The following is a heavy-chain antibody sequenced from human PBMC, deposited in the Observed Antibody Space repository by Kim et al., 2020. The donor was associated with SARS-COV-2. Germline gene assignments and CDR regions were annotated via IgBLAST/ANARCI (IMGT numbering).Heavy chain of an antibody. CDR3: AKDLNVLGCMDV. CDR2: ISGSGGST. J-gene: IGHJ6*02. V-gene: IGHV3-23*01. CDR1: GLTFSSYA. Sequence: GGSLRLSCAASGLTFSSYAMSWVRQAPGKGLEWVSVISGSGGSTYYADSVKGRFTISRDNSKNTLYLQMSSLRAEDTAVYYRAKDLNVLGCMDVWGQGTTVTVSS. D-gene: IGHD7-27*01.